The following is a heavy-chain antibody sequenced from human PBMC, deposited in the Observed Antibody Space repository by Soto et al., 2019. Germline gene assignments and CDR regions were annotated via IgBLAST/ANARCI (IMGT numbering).Heavy chain of an antibody. D-gene: IGHD6-25*01. V-gene: IGHV1-69*06. CDR1: GGTFSSYA. CDR2: IIPIFGTA. J-gene: IGHJ4*02. CDR3: ARLVGGAAANGLCY. Sequence: GASVKVSCKASGGTFSSYAISWVRQAPGQGLEWMGGIIPIFGTANYAQKFQGRVTITADKSTSPASMELSSLRSGNTAVSSCARLVGGAAANGLCYWAQLTLVTV.